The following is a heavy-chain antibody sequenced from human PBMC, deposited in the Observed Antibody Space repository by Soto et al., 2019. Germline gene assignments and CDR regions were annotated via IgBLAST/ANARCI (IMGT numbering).Heavy chain of an antibody. Sequence: EVQLVESGGGLVQPGGSLRLSCVASGFMFDSYAMNWVRQAPGKGLEWVSYISPGGDRRYYAESLKGRITISRDNARNSRSLQMNILSDEDTAVYYCTKSADSAGWGVDFWGQGTLVSVSS. CDR1: GFMFDSYA. D-gene: IGHD6-19*01. V-gene: IGHV3-48*02. CDR3: TKSADSAGWGVDF. CDR2: ISPGGDRR. J-gene: IGHJ4*02.